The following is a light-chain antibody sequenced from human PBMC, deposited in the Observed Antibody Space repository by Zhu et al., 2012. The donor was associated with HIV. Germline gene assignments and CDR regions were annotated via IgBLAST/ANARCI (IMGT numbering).Light chain of an antibody. CDR2: ATS. J-gene: IGKJ2*01. CDR1: QSIGQY. Sequence: DIQMTQSPSSLSASVGDRVTITCRASQSIGQYLHWYQQKPGKAPKLLIYATSSLQSGVPSRFSGSGFGTDFTLTISSLLPEDFATYYCLQSYTTPYTFGQGTNLEIK. CDR3: LQSYTTPYT. V-gene: IGKV1-39*01.